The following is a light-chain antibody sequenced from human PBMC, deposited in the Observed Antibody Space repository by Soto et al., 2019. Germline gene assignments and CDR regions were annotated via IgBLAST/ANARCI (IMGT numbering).Light chain of an antibody. CDR1: SNDVGGYNF. J-gene: IGLJ2*01. CDR3: SSYAGSYTLV. Sequence: QSALTQPRSVSGSPGQSVTISRTGTSNDVGGYNFVSWYQQHPGKVPKLFIYDVSRRPSGVPDRFSGSKSGNTASLTISGLHAEDEADYYCSSYAGSYTLVFGGGTKVTVL. CDR2: DVS. V-gene: IGLV2-11*01.